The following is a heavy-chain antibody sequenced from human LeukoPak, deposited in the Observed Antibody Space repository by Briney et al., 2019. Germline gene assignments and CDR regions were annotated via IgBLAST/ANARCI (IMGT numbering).Heavy chain of an antibody. Sequence: GGSLRLSCVVSEFTFSNYWMGWVRQAPGKGLEWVASINQDGSEKYYLDSVKGRFTISRDNAKDSLYLEMNSLRAEDTAVYYCARGGQAGTGDFWGQGTLVTVSS. V-gene: IGHV3-7*04. CDR1: EFTFSNYW. D-gene: IGHD3-10*01. J-gene: IGHJ4*02. CDR3: ARGGQAGTGDF. CDR2: INQDGSEK.